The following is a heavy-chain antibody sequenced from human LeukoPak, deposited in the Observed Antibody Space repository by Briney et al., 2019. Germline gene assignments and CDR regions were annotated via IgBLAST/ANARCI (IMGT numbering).Heavy chain of an antibody. CDR3: AKDQADYDFWSGYYPKYYYYGMDV. Sequence: GGSLRLSCAASGFTVSSNYMSWVRQAPGKGLEWVSVIYSGGSTYYADSVKGRFTISRDNSKNTLYLQMNSLRAEDTAVYYCAKDQADYDFWSGYYPKYYYYGMDVWGQGTTVTVSS. CDR1: GFTVSSNY. D-gene: IGHD3-3*01. J-gene: IGHJ6*02. V-gene: IGHV3-66*01. CDR2: IYSGGST.